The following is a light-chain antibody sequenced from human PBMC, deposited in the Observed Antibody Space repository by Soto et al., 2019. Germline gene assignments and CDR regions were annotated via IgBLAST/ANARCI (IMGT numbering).Light chain of an antibody. Sequence: DIQMTQSPSTLSASVGDRVTITCRASQSISSWLAWYQQKPGKAPKLLIYKASSLESGVPSRFSGSGSGTEFPLTISSMQPDDFGTYYCQQYNSYSWTFRQGTKVEI. CDR3: QQYNSYSWT. J-gene: IGKJ1*01. CDR2: KAS. V-gene: IGKV1-5*03. CDR1: QSISSW.